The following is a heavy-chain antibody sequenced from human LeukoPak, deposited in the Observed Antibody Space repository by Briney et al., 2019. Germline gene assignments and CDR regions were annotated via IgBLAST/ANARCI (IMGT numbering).Heavy chain of an antibody. D-gene: IGHD5-24*01. Sequence: ASVKVSCKASGYSLTSFDINWVRQGSGQGLEWMGWMNLNSGNTGYAQKFQGRVTMTRNTSISTAYMELSSLRSEDTAVYYCARGPRGSMDYYYYMDVWGKGTTVTVSS. V-gene: IGHV1-8*01. J-gene: IGHJ6*03. CDR3: ARGPRGSMDYYYYMDV. CDR1: GYSLTSFD. CDR2: MNLNSGNT.